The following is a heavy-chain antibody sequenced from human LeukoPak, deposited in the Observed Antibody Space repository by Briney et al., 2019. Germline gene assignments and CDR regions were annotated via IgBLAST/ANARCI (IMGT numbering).Heavy chain of an antibody. J-gene: IGHJ4*02. CDR3: ASLGGNRGGDY. V-gene: IGHV4-59*01. Sequence: GSLRLSCAASGFTFSNAWMSWVRQAPGKGLEWIGYIYYSGSTNYNPSLKSRVTISVDTSKNQFSLKLSSVTAADTAVYYCASLGGNRGGDYWGQGTLVTVSS. D-gene: IGHD4-23*01. CDR1: GFTFSNAW. CDR2: IYYSGST.